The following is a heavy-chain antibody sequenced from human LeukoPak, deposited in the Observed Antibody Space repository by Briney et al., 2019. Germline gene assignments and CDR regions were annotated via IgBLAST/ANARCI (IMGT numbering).Heavy chain of an antibody. CDR3: ARNSIMVRGVKKYHYTDV. V-gene: IGHV3-30*04. Sequence: WGSLRLSCAASRFTFSSYAMHWVRQAPGKGLEWVAVISYDGSDKYYADSVKGRFTISGDNSKNTLYLQMNSLRGEDTAVYYCARNSIMVRGVKKYHYTDVWGKGTTVTVSS. J-gene: IGHJ6*03. CDR2: ISYDGSDK. D-gene: IGHD3-10*01. CDR1: RFTFSSYA.